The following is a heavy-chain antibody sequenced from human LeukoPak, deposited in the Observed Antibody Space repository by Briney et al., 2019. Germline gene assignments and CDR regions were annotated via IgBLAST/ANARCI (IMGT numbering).Heavy chain of an antibody. Sequence: GGSLRLSCSASRFTFTSYAMHWVRQAPGKGLEYVSAISSTGGSTYYADSVKGRFTISRDNSKNTLYLQMSSLRTEDTAVYYCVRVHDNSGGIFDYWGQGTLVTVSS. CDR1: RFTFTSYA. D-gene: IGHD6-19*01. CDR2: ISSTGGST. J-gene: IGHJ4*02. V-gene: IGHV3-64D*06. CDR3: VRVHDNSGGIFDY.